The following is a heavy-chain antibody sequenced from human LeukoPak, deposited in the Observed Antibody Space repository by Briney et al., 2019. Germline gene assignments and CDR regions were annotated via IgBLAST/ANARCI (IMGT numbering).Heavy chain of an antibody. J-gene: IGHJ4*02. CDR2: ISAYNGNT. CDR1: GYTYTSYG. Sequence: GASVKVCCKASGYTYTSYGISWVRQAPGQGLEWMGWISAYNGNTNYAQKLQGRVTMTTDTSTSTAYMELRSLRSDDTAVYYCALLKTGTIDYWGQGTLVTVSS. CDR3: ALLKTGTIDY. V-gene: IGHV1-18*01. D-gene: IGHD1-7*01.